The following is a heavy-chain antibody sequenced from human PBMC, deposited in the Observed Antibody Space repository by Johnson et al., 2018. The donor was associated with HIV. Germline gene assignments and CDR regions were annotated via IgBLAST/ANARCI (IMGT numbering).Heavy chain of an antibody. V-gene: IGHV3-30*14. CDR3: ARAYSYGAFDL. CDR2: ISNDGSNK. D-gene: IGHD5-18*01. CDR1: AFTFSRYA. Sequence: QVQLVESGGGVVQPGRSLRLSCAASAFTFSRYAMHWVRQAPGKGLEWVAFISNDGSNKYYADSVKGRFTISRDNSKNTLYLQMNSLRADDTAVYYCARAYSYGAFDLWGPGTMVTVS. J-gene: IGHJ3*01.